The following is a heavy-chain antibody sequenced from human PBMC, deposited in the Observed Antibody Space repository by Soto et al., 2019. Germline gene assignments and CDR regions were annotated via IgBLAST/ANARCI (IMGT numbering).Heavy chain of an antibody. J-gene: IGHJ5*02. V-gene: IGHV3-11*01. CDR2: ISSSGSTI. Sequence: PGGSLRISCAASGFTFSGYYMSWIRQAPGKGLEWVSYISSSGSTIYYADSVKGRFTISRDNAKNSLFLQMNSLRAEDTAVYYCARDHYSNFRGSNWFDPWGQGTLVTVSS. CDR1: GFTFSGYY. CDR3: ARDHYSNFRGSNWFDP. D-gene: IGHD4-4*01.